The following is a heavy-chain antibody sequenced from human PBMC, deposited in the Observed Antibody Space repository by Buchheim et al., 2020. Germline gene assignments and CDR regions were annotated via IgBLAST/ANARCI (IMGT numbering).Heavy chain of an antibody. Sequence: EVQLVVSGAEVKKPGESLKISCKASGYSFSNYWIGWVRQMPGKGLEWMGIIYPDGSDTRYSPSFQGQVTISADKSISTAYPHWSSLKASDTAMYYCARHALRFSYFDFWGQGAL. CDR1: GYSFSNYW. V-gene: IGHV5-51*01. CDR3: ARHALRFSYFDF. D-gene: IGHD3-3*01. J-gene: IGHJ4*02. CDR2: IYPDGSDT.